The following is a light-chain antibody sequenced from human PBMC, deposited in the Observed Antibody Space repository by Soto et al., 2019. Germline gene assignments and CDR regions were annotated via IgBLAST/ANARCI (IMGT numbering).Light chain of an antibody. CDR1: SSDVGGYNY. Sequence: QSALTQPASVSGSPGRSINISCTGTSSDVGGYNYVSWYQHHPGKAPKLIIYDVSNRPSGVSNPFSGSKSGNTASLTISGLQPEDEADYYCSSYTTSNTRQIVFGTGTKLTVL. CDR3: SSYTTSNTRQIV. V-gene: IGLV2-14*03. J-gene: IGLJ1*01. CDR2: DVS.